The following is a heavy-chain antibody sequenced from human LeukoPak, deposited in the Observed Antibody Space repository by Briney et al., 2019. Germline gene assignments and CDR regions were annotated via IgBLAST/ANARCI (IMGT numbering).Heavy chain of an antibody. CDR2: IYYSGST. CDR3: ARDSGSYWGYFDY. Sequence: PSETLSLTCTVSGGSISSYYWSWIRQPPGKGLEWIGYIYYSGSTNYNTSLKSRVTISVDTSKNQFSLKLSSVTAADTAVYYCARDSGSYWGYFDYWGQGTLVTVSS. D-gene: IGHD1-26*01. J-gene: IGHJ4*02. CDR1: GGSISSYY. V-gene: IGHV4-59*01.